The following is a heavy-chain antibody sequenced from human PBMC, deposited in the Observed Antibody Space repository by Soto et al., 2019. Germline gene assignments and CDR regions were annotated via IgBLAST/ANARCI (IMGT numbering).Heavy chain of an antibody. Sequence: PSETLSLTCTVSGGSISSYYWSWIRQPPGKGLEWIGYIYYSGSTNYNPSLKSRVTISVDTSKNQFSLKLSSVTAADTAVYYCARGEVVMDYFDYWGQGTLVTVSS. CDR1: GGSISSYY. J-gene: IGHJ4*02. D-gene: IGHD2-15*01. CDR2: IYYSGST. CDR3: ARGEVVMDYFDY. V-gene: IGHV4-59*01.